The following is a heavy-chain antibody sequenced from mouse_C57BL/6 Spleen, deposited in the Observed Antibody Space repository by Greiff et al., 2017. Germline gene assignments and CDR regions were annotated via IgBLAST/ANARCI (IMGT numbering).Heavy chain of an antibody. CDR1: GYTFTSYC. Sequence: QVQLQQPGAELVKPGASVKMSCKASGYTFTSYCITWVKQNHGQSLEWIGDFHPYSGSTNYNEKFKSKATLTVDTSYSTAYMQLSRLTSEDSAVYYCARCAPGQFYFDYWGQGTTLTVSS. D-gene: IGHD3-3*01. CDR2: FHPYSGST. V-gene: IGHV1-55*01. CDR3: ARCAPGQFYFDY. J-gene: IGHJ2*01.